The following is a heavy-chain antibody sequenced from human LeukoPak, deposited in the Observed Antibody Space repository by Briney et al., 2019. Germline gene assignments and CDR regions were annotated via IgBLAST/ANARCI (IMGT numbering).Heavy chain of an antibody. CDR2: ISGSDGST. J-gene: IGHJ4*02. CDR3: AKDAAVAGRLRGYFDY. V-gene: IGHV3-23*01. CDR1: GFTFSSYA. D-gene: IGHD6-19*01. Sequence: GGSLRLSCAASGFTFSSYAMSWVRQAPGKGLEWVSGISGSDGSTYYADSVKGRFTISRDNSKNTLYLQMNSLRAEDTAVYYCAKDAAVAGRLRGYFDYWGQGTLVTVSS.